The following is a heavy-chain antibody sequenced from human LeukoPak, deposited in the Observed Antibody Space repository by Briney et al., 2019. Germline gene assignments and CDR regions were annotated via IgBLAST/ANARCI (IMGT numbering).Heavy chain of an antibody. D-gene: IGHD3-22*01. V-gene: IGHV1-69*05. CDR2: IIPIFGTA. J-gene: IGHJ4*02. CDR3: AVYYDSSGYYYSYFDY. CDR1: GGTFSSYA. Sequence: ASVKVSCKASGGTFSSYAISWVRQAPGQGLEWMARIIPIFGTANYAQKFQGRVTITTDESTSTAYMELSSLRSEDTAVYYCAVYYDSSGYYYSYFDYWGQGTLVTVSS.